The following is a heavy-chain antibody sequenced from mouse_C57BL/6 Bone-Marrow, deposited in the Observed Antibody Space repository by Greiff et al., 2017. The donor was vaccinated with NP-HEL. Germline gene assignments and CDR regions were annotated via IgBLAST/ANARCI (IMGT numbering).Heavy chain of an antibody. J-gene: IGHJ2*01. Sequence: VKLQQPGAELVKPGASVKLSCKASGYTFTSYWMHWVKQRPGQGLEWIGMIHPNSGSTNYNEKFKSKATLTVDKSSSTAYMQLSSLSSEDSAVYYCARELRYYFDYWGQGTTLTVSS. D-gene: IGHD1-1*01. V-gene: IGHV1-64*01. CDR1: GYTFTSYW. CDR3: ARELRYYFDY. CDR2: IHPNSGST.